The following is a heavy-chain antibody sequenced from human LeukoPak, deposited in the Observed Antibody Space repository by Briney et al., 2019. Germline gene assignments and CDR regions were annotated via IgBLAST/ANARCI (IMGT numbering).Heavy chain of an antibody. CDR2: ISSSSSYI. V-gene: IGHV3-21*01. CDR1: GFTVSSNY. Sequence: PGGSLRLSCAASGFTVSSNYMSWVRQAPGKGLEWVSSISSSSSYIYYADSVKGRFTISRDNAKNSLYLQMNSLRAEDTAVYYCARDALRWEHETDYWGQGTLVTVSS. CDR3: ARDALRWEHETDY. J-gene: IGHJ4*02. D-gene: IGHD4-23*01.